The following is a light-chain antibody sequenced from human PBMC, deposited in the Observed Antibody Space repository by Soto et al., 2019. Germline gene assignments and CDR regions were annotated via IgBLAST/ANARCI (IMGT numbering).Light chain of an antibody. V-gene: IGKV3-20*01. Sequence: EIVLTQSPGTLSLSPGERATLSCRASQSVSSYLAWYQQKPGQAPRLLIYGASSRATGIPDRFSGSGSGTDFTLTISRLAPEDFAVYYCQQYVTSHTFGQGTKVDIK. J-gene: IGKJ2*01. CDR1: QSVSSY. CDR3: QQYVTSHT. CDR2: GAS.